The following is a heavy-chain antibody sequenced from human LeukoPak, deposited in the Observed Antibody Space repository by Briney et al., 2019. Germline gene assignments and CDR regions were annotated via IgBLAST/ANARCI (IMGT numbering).Heavy chain of an antibody. V-gene: IGHV3-9*01. CDR3: ARSIAAAGPFDY. Sequence: QSGGSLRLTCAASGFTFDDYAMHWVRQAPGKGLEWVSGISWNSGSIGYADSVKGRFTISRDNAKNSLYLQMNSLRAEDTALYYCARSIAAAGPFDYWGQGTLVTVSS. CDR1: GFTFDDYA. CDR2: ISWNSGSI. J-gene: IGHJ4*02. D-gene: IGHD6-13*01.